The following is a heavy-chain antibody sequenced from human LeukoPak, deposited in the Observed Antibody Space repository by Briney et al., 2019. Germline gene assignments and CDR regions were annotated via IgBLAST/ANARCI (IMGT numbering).Heavy chain of an antibody. CDR3: ARDPGDYYGSGSYAFDI. D-gene: IGHD3-10*01. CDR2: IIPIFGTA. V-gene: IGHV1-69*05. Sequence: SVKVSCKASGGTFSSYAISWVRQAPGQGLEWMGRIIPIFGTANYAQKFQGRVTITTVESTSTAYMELSSLRSEDTAVYYCARDPGDYYGSGSYAFDIWGQGTMVTVSS. CDR1: GGTFSSYA. J-gene: IGHJ3*02.